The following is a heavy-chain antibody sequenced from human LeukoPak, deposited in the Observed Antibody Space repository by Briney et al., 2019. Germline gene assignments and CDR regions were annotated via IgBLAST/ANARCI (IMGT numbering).Heavy chain of an antibody. Sequence: GGSLRLSCAASGFTFSSYAMHWVRQAPGKGLEWVAVISYDGSNKYYADSVKGRFTISRDNSKNTLYLQMNSLRAEDTAVYYCARGVGATATAFDIWGQGTMVTVPS. CDR1: GFTFSSYA. CDR2: ISYDGSNK. CDR3: ARGVGATATAFDI. D-gene: IGHD1-26*01. V-gene: IGHV3-30*01. J-gene: IGHJ3*02.